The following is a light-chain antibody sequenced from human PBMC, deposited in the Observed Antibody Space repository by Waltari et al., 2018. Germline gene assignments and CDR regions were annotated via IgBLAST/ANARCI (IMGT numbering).Light chain of an antibody. V-gene: IGLV2-8*01. J-gene: IGLJ2*01. CDR1: SSAVGGYNY. Sequence: QSALTQPPSASGSPGQSVTISCTGTSSAVGGYNYVSWDQQHPGKAPKLMIYEVSKRPAGVSDRFSGSKSGNTASLTVSGLQAEDEADYYCSSYAGSNNLVFGGGTKLTVL. CDR2: EVS. CDR3: SSYAGSNNLV.